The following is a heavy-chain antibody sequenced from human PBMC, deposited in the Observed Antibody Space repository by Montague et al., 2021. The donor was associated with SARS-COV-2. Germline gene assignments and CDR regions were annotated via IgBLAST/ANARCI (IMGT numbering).Heavy chain of an antibody. CDR2: ISGSGSPI. D-gene: IGHD6-19*01. V-gene: IGHV3-11*01. Sequence: SLRLSCAASGFNFSHYYMSWIRQAPGKGLEWLSWISGSGSPIYYSDSVKGRFTISRDHAKNSVYLQMTSLRAEDTATYYCASATSLNTTGWYEFEFWGQGTLATVS. CDR1: GFNFSHYY. J-gene: IGHJ5*01. CDR3: ASATSLNTTGWYEFEF.